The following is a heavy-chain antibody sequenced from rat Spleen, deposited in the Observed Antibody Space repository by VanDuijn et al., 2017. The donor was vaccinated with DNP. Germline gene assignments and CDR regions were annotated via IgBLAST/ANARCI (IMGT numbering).Heavy chain of an antibody. Sequence: EVQLVESGGGLVQPGRSLKLSCVASGFTFSNYDMAWVRQAPTKGLEWVASISTRGGDTYYGDSVKGRFTVSRDNAKSTLYLQMDSLRSDDTATYYCVRELGAGAYWGQGTLVTVSS. V-gene: IGHV5-25*01. CDR3: VRELGAGAY. J-gene: IGHJ3*01. D-gene: IGHD5-1*01. CDR2: ISTRGGDT. CDR1: GFTFSNYD.